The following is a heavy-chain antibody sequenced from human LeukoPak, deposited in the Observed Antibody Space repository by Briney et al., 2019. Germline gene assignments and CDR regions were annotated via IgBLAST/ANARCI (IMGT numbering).Heavy chain of an antibody. D-gene: IGHD6-13*01. J-gene: IGHJ5*02. CDR3: AKVPPSIAAAGNWLGP. CDR2: INPNTGGT. V-gene: IGHV1-2*06. Sequence: ASVKVSCKASGYTFTGYYIHWVRQAPGQGLEWMGRINPNTGGTDYAQKFQGRVTMTRDTSITTPYMELSSLTSNATAIFYCAKVPPSIAAAGNWLGPCGQGGLATV. CDR1: GYTFTGYY.